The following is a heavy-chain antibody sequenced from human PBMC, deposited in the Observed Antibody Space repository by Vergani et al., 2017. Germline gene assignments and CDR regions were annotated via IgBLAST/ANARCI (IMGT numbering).Heavy chain of an antibody. J-gene: IGHJ3*02. CDR1: GGTFSSYA. D-gene: IGHD3-10*01. CDR2: INTNTGNP. V-gene: IGHV7-4-1*02. CDR3: ARDVLLWFGESSDAFDI. Sequence: QVQLVQSGAEVKKPGSSVKVSCKASGGTFSSYAISWVRQAPGQGLEWMGWINTNTGNPTYAQGFTGRFVFSLDTSVSTAYLQISSLKAEDTAVYYCARDVLLWFGESSDAFDIWGQGTMVTVSS.